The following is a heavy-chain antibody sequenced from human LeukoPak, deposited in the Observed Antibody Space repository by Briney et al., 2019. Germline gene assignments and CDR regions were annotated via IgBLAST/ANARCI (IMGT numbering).Heavy chain of an antibody. CDR2: INHSGST. Sequence: SETLSLTCAVYGGSFSGYYWSWIRPPPGKGLEWIGEINHSGSTNYNPSLKSRVTISVDTSKNQFSLKLSSVTAADTAVYYCARGLAYYYDSSGYPWRAAYRGNWFDPWGQGTLVTVSS. V-gene: IGHV4-34*01. D-gene: IGHD3-22*01. J-gene: IGHJ5*02. CDR1: GGSFSGYY. CDR3: ARGLAYYYDSSGYPWRAAYRGNWFDP.